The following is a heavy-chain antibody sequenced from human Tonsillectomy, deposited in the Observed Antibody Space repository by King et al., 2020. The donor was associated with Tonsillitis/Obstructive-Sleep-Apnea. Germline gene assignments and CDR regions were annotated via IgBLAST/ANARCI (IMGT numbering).Heavy chain of an antibody. CDR1: GFTFSSYA. V-gene: IGHV3-23*04. CDR3: AKDKFGDPADAFDI. CDR2: ISGSGGST. D-gene: IGHD4-17*01. J-gene: IGHJ3*02. Sequence: VQLVESGGGLVQPGGSLSLSCAASGFTFSSYAMSWVRQAPGKGLDWVSTISGSGGSTYYADSVKGRFTISRDNSKNTLYLQMSSLRAEDTALYYCAKDKFGDPADAFDIWGQGTMVIVSS.